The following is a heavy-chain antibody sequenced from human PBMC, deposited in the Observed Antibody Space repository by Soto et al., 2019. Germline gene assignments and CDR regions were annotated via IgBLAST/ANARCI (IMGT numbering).Heavy chain of an antibody. J-gene: IGHJ4*02. CDR2: IYYSGST. D-gene: IGHD4-17*01. CDR3: ARALYDYGSAAPKGYFDY. V-gene: IGHV4-30-4*08. Sequence: SETLSLTCTVSGGSICSGGYYWSWIRQLPGKGLEWIGYIYYSGSTYYNPSLKSRVTISVDTSKNQFSLKLNSVTAADTAVYYCARALYDYGSAAPKGYFDYWGQGTLVTVSS. CDR1: GGSICSGGYY.